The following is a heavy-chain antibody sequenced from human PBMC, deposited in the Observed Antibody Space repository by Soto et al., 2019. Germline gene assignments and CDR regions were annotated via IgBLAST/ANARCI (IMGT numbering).Heavy chain of an antibody. CDR2: ISSYNGNT. CDR3: ARDASVGLDDY. J-gene: IGHJ4*02. Sequence: QVQLVQSGAEVKKPGASVKVSCKASGYTFTRYGISWLRQAPGQGLEWMGWISSYNGNTKYAQKLQGRVTMTTDTSTSTAYMELRSLRSDGTAVYYCARDASVGLDDYWGQGTLVTVSS. D-gene: IGHD1-26*01. V-gene: IGHV1-18*01. CDR1: GYTFTRYG.